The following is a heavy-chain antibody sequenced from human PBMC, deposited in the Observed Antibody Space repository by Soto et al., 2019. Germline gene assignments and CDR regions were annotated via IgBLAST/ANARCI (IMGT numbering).Heavy chain of an antibody. CDR1: GFTFSSYA. Sequence: GGSLRLSCAASGFTFSSYAMSWVRQAPGKGLEWVSAISGSGGSRYYADSVKGRFTISRDNSKNTLYLQMNSLRAEDTAVYYCAKLSGLWFFVVVVATLSGPYYFAYWGQGTLVPVSS. CDR2: ISGSGGSR. V-gene: IGHV3-23*01. J-gene: IGHJ4*02. CDR3: AKLSGLWFFVVVVATLSGPYYFAY. D-gene: IGHD2-15*01.